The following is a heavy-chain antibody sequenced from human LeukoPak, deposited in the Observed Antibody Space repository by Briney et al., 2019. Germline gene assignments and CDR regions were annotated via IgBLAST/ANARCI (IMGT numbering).Heavy chain of an antibody. CDR1: GLTFSSYS. D-gene: IGHD3-10*01. CDR2: ISSSSSYI. J-gene: IGHJ4*02. V-gene: IGHV3-21*01. CDR3: ARDYYGSGSPSEFDY. Sequence: GGSLRLSCAASGLTFSSYSMNWVRQAPGKGLEWVSSISSSSSYIYYADSVKGRFTISRDNAKNSLYLQMNSLRAEDTAVYYCARDYYGSGSPSEFDYWGQGTLVTVSS.